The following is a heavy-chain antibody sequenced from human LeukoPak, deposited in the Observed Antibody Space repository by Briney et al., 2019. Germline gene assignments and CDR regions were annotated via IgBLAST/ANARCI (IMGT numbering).Heavy chain of an antibody. Sequence: SETLSLTCTVSGGSMSSYYWSWIRQPPGKGLEWIGYIYYSGSTHYNPSLKSRVTISVDTSKNQFSLELSSVTTADTAVYYCARGGYSSPFQDYWGQGTLVTVSS. CDR3: ARGGYSSPFQDY. V-gene: IGHV4-59*01. D-gene: IGHD6-13*01. CDR1: GGSMSSYY. CDR2: IYYSGST. J-gene: IGHJ4*02.